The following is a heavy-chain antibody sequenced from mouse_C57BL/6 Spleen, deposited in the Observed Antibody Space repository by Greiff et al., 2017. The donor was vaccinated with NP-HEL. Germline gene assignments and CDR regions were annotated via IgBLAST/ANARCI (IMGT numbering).Heavy chain of an antibody. CDR3: ARSNYRGGNYFDY. J-gene: IGHJ2*01. V-gene: IGHV1-61*01. D-gene: IGHD2-14*01. Sequence: QVQLQQPGAELVRPGSSVKLSCKASGYTFTSYWMDWVKQRPGQGLEWIGNIYPSDSETHYNPKFKDKATLTVDKSSSTAYMQLSSLTSEDSAVYYCARSNYRGGNYFDYWGQGTTLTVSS. CDR1: GYTFTSYW. CDR2: IYPSDSET.